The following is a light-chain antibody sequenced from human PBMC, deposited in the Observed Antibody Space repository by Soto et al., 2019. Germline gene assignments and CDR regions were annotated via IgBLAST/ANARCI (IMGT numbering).Light chain of an antibody. CDR2: AAS. Sequence: DIQLTQSPSSLSASVGDRVTITCRASQSIATYLHWYQQKSGKAPNLLISAASKLQSGVPPRFSGSGSGTDFTLTISSLQPEDFATYYCQHSYNTPLTFGGGTKVEIK. V-gene: IGKV1-39*01. CDR1: QSIATY. CDR3: QHSYNTPLT. J-gene: IGKJ4*01.